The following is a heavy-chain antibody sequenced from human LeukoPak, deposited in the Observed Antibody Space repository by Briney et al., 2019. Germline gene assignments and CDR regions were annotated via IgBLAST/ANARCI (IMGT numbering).Heavy chain of an antibody. D-gene: IGHD1-1*01. CDR2: MNPNSGNT. CDR3: ARDFAGTTLGGWFDP. V-gene: IGHV1-8*03. J-gene: IGHJ5*02. CDR1: GYTFTSYD. Sequence: ASVKVSCKASGYTFTSYDINWVRQATGQGLEWMGWMNPNSGNTGYAQKFQGRVTITRNTSTTTAYMELSNLRSEDTAVYYCARDFAGTTLGGWFDPWGQGTLVTVSS.